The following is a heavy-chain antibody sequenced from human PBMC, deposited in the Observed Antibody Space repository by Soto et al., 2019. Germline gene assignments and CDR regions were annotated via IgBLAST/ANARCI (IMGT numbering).Heavy chain of an antibody. Sequence: QVQLMQSGAEVKKPGASVRVSCKASGDTFTDYYIHWVRQAPGQGLEWMGTVNPSGGHTTYAQHFLGRVTKTRDTSTSTLYMEMTSLKSDDTAIYYCARGGPVVVVTAALDYWGQGTLVTVSS. J-gene: IGHJ4*02. CDR1: GDTFTDYY. CDR3: ARGGPVVVVTAALDY. D-gene: IGHD2-21*02. CDR2: VNPSGGHT. V-gene: IGHV1-46*01.